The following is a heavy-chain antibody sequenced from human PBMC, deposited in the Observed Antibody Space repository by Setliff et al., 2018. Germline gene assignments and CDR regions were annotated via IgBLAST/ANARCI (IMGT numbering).Heavy chain of an antibody. Sequence: SETLSLTCAAYGGTFSDYYWTWIRQPPGKGLEWIGEINHSGTTNYHPSLRSRVTISIDTSKDQFSLKLISMTAADTAVYFCARSPGWIPWFDSWGQGTLVTVSS. J-gene: IGHJ5*01. CDR1: GGTFSDYY. CDR3: ARSPGWIPWFDS. V-gene: IGHV4-34*01. D-gene: IGHD5-18*01. CDR2: INHSGTT.